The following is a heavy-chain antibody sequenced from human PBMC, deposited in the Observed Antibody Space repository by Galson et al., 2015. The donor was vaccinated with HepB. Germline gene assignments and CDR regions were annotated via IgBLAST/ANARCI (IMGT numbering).Heavy chain of an antibody. V-gene: IGHV3-21*01. D-gene: IGHD2-2*01. CDR3: ATNTPAAVMRASGMDV. Sequence: SCAASGSILSSYSMNWVRQAPGKGLEWVSSMSSSTNYIYYADSVKGRFTVSIDNAKNSLFLQMNSLRAEDTAVYYCATNTPAAVMRASGMDVWGQGTAVTVSS. J-gene: IGHJ6*02. CDR2: MSSSTNYI. CDR1: GSILSSYS.